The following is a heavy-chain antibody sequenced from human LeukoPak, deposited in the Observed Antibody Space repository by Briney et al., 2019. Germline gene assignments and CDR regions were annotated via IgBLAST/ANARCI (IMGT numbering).Heavy chain of an antibody. D-gene: IGHD1-1*01. CDR1: GGSISSYY. Sequence: SETLSLTCTVSGGSISSYYWSWIRQPPGKGLEWIGTIYYSGNTYYNPSLKSRVTISVDTSKNQFSLKLSSVTAADTAVYYCARQGTLAIDYWGQGTLVTVSS. J-gene: IGHJ4*02. CDR2: IYYSGNT. V-gene: IGHV4-59*04. CDR3: ARQGTLAIDY.